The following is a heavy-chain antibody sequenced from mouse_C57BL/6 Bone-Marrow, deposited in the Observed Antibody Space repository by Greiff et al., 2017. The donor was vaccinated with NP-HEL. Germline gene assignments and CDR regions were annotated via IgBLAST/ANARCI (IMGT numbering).Heavy chain of an antibody. CDR3: ARASTVGFAY. CDR2: INPSNGGT. CDR1: GYTFTSYW. Sequence: QVQLKESGTELVKPGASVKLSCKASGYTFTSYWMHWVKQRPGQGLEWIGNINPSNGGTNYNEKFKSKATLTVDKSSSTAYMQLSSLTAEDSAVYYCARASTVGFAYWGQGTLVTVSA. D-gene: IGHD1-1*01. V-gene: IGHV1-53*01. J-gene: IGHJ3*01.